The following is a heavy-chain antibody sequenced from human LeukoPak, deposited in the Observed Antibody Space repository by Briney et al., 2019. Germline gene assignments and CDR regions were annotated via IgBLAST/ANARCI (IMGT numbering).Heavy chain of an antibody. Sequence: SETLSLTCTVSGGSISSGSYYWSWIRQPAGKELEWIGRIYTSGSTNYNPSLKSRVTISVDTSKNQFSLKLSSVTAADTAVYYCASPHYYDSSGSEYWGQGTLVTVSS. CDR3: ASPHYYDSSGSEY. CDR2: IYTSGST. D-gene: IGHD3-22*01. J-gene: IGHJ4*02. CDR1: GGSISSGSYY. V-gene: IGHV4-61*02.